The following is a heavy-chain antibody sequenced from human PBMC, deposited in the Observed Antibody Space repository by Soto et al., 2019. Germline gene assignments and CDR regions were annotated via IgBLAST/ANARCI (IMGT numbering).Heavy chain of an antibody. CDR2: IRSKANNYAT. J-gene: IGHJ4*02. D-gene: IGHD2-21*01. V-gene: IGHV3-73*01. CDR1: GFTFGDAA. CDR3: TRPLASGGGASDPHFDY. Sequence: GGSLRPSCAASGFTFGDAAIHWVRQASGKGLEWIGRIRSKANNYATTYAASVKGRITIFRDDSKSTAYLQMNSLKTEDTAVYYCTRPLASGGGASDPHFDYWGQGTLVHVSS.